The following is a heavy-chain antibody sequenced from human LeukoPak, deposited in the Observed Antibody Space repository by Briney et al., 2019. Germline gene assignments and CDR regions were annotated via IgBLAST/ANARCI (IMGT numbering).Heavy chain of an antibody. V-gene: IGHV1-2*06. CDR2: MNPSSGVT. J-gene: IGHJ4*02. CDR3: ARRGFDF. CDR1: GYTFTGYY. Sequence: ASVKVSCKASGYTFTGYYVHWVRQAPGQGLEWMGRMNPSSGVTYYARKFEGRVTMTRNTSINTAYMELSRLRSNDTAVYYCARRGFDFWGQGTLVTVSS.